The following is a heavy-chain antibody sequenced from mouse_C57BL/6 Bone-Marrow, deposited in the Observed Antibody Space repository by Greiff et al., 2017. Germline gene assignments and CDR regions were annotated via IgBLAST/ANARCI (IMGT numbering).Heavy chain of an antibody. V-gene: IGHV1-54*01. CDR3: ARPDSSGRRWFAY. D-gene: IGHD3-2*02. CDR2: LNPGSGGT. J-gene: IGHJ3*01. Sequence: QVQLKESGAELVRPGTSVKVSCKASGYAFTNYLIEWVKQRPGQGLEWIGVLNPGSGGTNYNEKLKGKATLTADKSSSTAYMQHSSLTSEDSAVYFCARPDSSGRRWFAYWGQGTLVTVSA. CDR1: GYAFTNYL.